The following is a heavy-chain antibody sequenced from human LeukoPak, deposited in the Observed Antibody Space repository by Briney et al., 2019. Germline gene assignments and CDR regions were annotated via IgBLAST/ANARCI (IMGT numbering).Heavy chain of an antibody. Sequence: NPGGSLRLSCAASGFAFSTYAMSWVRQAPGKGLEWVAAISATDRRTYYADSVKGRFTISRDNWSMLYLQMNSPRAEDTAVYYRAKDLAYSFDSWGQGALVTVSS. CDR3: AKDLAYSFDS. CDR1: GFAFSTYA. CDR2: ISATDRRT. V-gene: IGHV3-23*01. J-gene: IGHJ4*02.